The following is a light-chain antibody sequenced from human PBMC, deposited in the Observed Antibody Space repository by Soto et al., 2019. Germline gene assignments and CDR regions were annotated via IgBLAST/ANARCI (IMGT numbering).Light chain of an antibody. V-gene: IGKV3-20*01. CDR2: GAS. J-gene: IGKJ4*01. Sequence: EIVLTQSPGTLSLSPGERATLSGRASKSVRSSELAWYKQKPGQAPRLLIYGASTRATAIPDRVSGSGSVTDFTLTISRLEPEDVAVYYCQQYGSSPLTVGGGTKVEFK. CDR3: QQYGSSPLT. CDR1: KSVRSSE.